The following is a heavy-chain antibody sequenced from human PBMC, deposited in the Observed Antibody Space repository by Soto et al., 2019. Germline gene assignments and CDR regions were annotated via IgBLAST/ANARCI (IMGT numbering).Heavy chain of an antibody. CDR2: IWYDGSNK. V-gene: IGHV3-33*01. D-gene: IGHD3-3*01. CDR1: GFTFSSYG. J-gene: IGHJ5*02. CDR3: ARCWCGVVMVLDP. Sequence: QVQLVESGGGVVQPGRSLRLSCAASGFTFSSYGMHWVRQAPGKGLEWVAVIWYDGSNKYYADSVKGRFTISRDNSKNTLYLQMNSLRAEDTAVYYCARCWCGVVMVLDPWGQGTLVTVSS.